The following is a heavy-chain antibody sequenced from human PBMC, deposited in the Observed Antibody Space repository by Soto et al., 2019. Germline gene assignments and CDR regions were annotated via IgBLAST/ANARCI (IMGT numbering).Heavy chain of an antibody. CDR2: IWYDGSNK. J-gene: IGHJ4*02. CDR3: AIDPQLELLYYFDY. Sequence: QVQLVESGGGVVQPGRSLRLSCAASGFTFSSYGMHWVRQAPGKGLEWVAVIWYDGSNKYYADSVKGRFTISRDNSKNTLYLRMNSVRAEDTAVYYCAIDPQLELLYYFDYWGQGTLVTVSS. CDR1: GFTFSSYG. D-gene: IGHD1-7*01. V-gene: IGHV3-33*01.